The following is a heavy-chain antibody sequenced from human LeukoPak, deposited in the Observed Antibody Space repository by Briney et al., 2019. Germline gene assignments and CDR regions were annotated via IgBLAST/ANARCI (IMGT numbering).Heavy chain of an antibody. V-gene: IGHV4-31*03. J-gene: IGHJ4*02. Sequence: SETLSLTCTVSGVYISSSEWWSWVRQPPGKGLEWIGYIYYSGSTYYNPSLKSRVTISVDTSKNQFSLKLSSVTAADTAVYYCARVGYYGSGSYYNVWGQGTLVTVSS. D-gene: IGHD3-10*01. CDR3: ARVGYYGSGSYYNV. CDR1: GVYISSSEW. CDR2: IYYSGST.